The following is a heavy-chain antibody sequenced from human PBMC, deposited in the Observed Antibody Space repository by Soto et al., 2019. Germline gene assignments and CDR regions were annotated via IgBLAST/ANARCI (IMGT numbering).Heavy chain of an antibody. CDR2: IIPIFGTV. Sequence: QVRLLQSGAEVKKPGSSVRVSCEASGGTFRTYAISWVRQARGQGLEWMGEIIPIFGTVNYAQKFQGRVTITADESTTTVYMDLRSLRSEDTAVYYCAKGAVAGTPTSYYYYGMDVWGQGTTVTVSS. CDR1: GGTFRTYA. CDR3: AKGAVAGTPTSYYYYGMDV. V-gene: IGHV1-69*12. J-gene: IGHJ6*02. D-gene: IGHD6-19*01.